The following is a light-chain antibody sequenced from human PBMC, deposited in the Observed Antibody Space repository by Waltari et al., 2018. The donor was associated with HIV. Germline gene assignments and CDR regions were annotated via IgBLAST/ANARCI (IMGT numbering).Light chain of an antibody. CDR1: QSVLYSPNNKNY. CDR2: WAS. V-gene: IGKV4-1*01. J-gene: IGKJ2*01. Sequence: DIVLTQSPDSLSLSLGDRATISCKSSQSVLYSPNNKNYLAWYQQKPGQPPKLLIYWASTRESGVPDRFSGSGSGTDFTLTIARLEPEDFAVYYCQQYGSSSRTFGQGTKLEIK. CDR3: QQYGSSSRT.